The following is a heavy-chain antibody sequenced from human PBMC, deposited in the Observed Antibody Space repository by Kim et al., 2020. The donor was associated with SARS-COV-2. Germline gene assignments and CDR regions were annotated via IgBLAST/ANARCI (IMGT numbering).Heavy chain of an antibody. V-gene: IGHV3-23*01. D-gene: IGHD2-2*01. Sequence: GGSLRLSCAASGFTFTSYAMSWVRQAPGKGLEWVSAISGSGGSTYYADSVKGRFTISRDNSKNTLYLQMNSLRAEDTAVYYCAKEPSTDVYYYYYYYMDVWGKGTAVTVSS. J-gene: IGHJ6*03. CDR2: ISGSGGST. CDR1: GFTFTSYA. CDR3: AKEPSTDVYYYYYYYMDV.